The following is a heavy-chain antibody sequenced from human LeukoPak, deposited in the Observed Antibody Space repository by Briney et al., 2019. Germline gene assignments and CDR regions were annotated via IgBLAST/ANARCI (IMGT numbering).Heavy chain of an antibody. CDR2: IKQYGSEK. D-gene: IGHD6-19*01. V-gene: IGHV3-7*05. Sequence: PGGSLRLSCAGSGFTFSDFWMTWVRQAPGKGLEWLAHIKQYGSEKYYVDSVKGRFTISRDNAKNSFYLQVSSLRVDDTALYYCARSGMAVAATPWDWGQGTLITVSS. J-gene: IGHJ4*02. CDR1: GFTFSDFW. CDR3: ARSGMAVAATPWD.